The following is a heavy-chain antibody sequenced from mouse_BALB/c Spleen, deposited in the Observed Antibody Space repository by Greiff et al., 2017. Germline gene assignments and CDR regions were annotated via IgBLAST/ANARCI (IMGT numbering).Heavy chain of an antibody. D-gene: IGHD2-4*01. J-gene: IGHJ4*01. Sequence: QVQLQQSGAELMKPGASVKISCKATGYTFSSYWIEWVKQRPGLGLEWIGEILPGSGSTNYNEKFKGKATFTADTSSNTAYMQLSSLTSEDSAVYYCARRGYYDYDYAMDYWGQGTSVTVSS. CDR3: ARRGYYDYDYAMDY. V-gene: IGHV1-9*01. CDR2: ILPGSGST. CDR1: GYTFSSYW.